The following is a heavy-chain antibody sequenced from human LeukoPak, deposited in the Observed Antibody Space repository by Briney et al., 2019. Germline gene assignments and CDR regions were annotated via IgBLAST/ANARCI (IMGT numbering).Heavy chain of an antibody. V-gene: IGHV1-24*01. Sequence: ASVKVSCKVSGYTLTELSMHWVRQAPGKGLEWMGGFDPEDGETIYAQKFQGRVTMTRDTSTSTVYMEPSSLRSEDTAVYYCARGRFVPAAIVVGWFDPWGQGTLVTVSS. D-gene: IGHD2-2*02. J-gene: IGHJ5*02. CDR3: ARGRFVPAAIVVGWFDP. CDR2: FDPEDGET. CDR1: GYTLTELS.